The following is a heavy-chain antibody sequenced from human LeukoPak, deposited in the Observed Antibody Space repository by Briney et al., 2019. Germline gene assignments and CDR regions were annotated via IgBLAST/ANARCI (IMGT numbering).Heavy chain of an antibody. V-gene: IGHV3-30*04. CDR3: ATSISVAENAFDI. CDR1: GFTFSSYA. CDR2: ISYDGTNK. Sequence: GGSLRLSCAASGFTFSSYAMDWVRQAPGKGLAWVASISYDGTNKYYADSVKGRFTTSRDDSKNTLYLQTNSLRTEDTAVYYCATSISVAENAFDIWGQGTMVTVSS. D-gene: IGHD6-19*01. J-gene: IGHJ3*02.